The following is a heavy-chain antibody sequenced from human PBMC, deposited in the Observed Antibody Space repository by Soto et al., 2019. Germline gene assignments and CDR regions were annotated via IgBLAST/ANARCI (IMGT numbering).Heavy chain of an antibody. CDR3: ARGSNGDLDY. CDR1: GFTFSGYS. Sequence: PGGSLRFSCAASGFTFSGYSMNWVRQAPGKGLEWVSFISTTSSYIYYADSVKGRFTISRDNAENSLYLQMNSLRADDTAVYYCARGSNGDLDYWGQGTLVTVSS. J-gene: IGHJ4*02. CDR2: ISTTSSYI. V-gene: IGHV3-21*01. D-gene: IGHD2-8*01.